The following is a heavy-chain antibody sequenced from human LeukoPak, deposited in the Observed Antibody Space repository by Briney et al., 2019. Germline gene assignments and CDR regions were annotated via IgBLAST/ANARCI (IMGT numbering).Heavy chain of an antibody. CDR2: IVVGSGNT. D-gene: IGHD4-17*01. J-gene: IGHJ4*02. Sequence: VKVSCKASGFTFTSSAMQWVRQARGQGLEWIGWIVVGSGNTNYAQKFQERVTITRDMSTSTAYMELSSLRSEDTAVYYCAADGMKYGDFDYWGQGTLVTVSS. CDR1: GFTFTSSA. CDR3: AADGMKYGDFDY. V-gene: IGHV1-58*02.